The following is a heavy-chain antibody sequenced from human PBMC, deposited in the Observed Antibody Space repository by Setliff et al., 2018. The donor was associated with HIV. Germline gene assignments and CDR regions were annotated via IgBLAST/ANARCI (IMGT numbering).Heavy chain of an antibody. CDR1: GYSISSGYY. D-gene: IGHD1-26*01. V-gene: IGHV4-38-2*02. CDR2: MFYSETVYYSGNT. CDR3: ARHRDGGTYPLDY. J-gene: IGHJ4*02. Sequence: SETLSLTCTVSGYSISSGYYWGWIRQPPGKGLEWIGNMFYSETVYYSGNTRYNPSLKSRVTISLDTSKNRFSLQLTSVTAADTAVYYCARHRDGGTYPLDYWGQGTLVTVSS.